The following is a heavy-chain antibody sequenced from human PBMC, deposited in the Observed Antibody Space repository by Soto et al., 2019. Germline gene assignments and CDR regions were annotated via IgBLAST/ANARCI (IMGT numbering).Heavy chain of an antibody. CDR3: ARDTPYSGVDY. V-gene: IGHV4-34*01. CDR1: GGSFSGYY. J-gene: IGHJ4*02. D-gene: IGHD1-26*01. Sequence: SSETLSLTCAVYGGSFSGYYWSWIRQPPGKGLEWIGEINHSGSTNYNPSLKSRVTISVDKSKNQFSLKLSSVTAADTAVYYCARDTPYSGVDYWGQGTMVAVSS. CDR2: INHSGST.